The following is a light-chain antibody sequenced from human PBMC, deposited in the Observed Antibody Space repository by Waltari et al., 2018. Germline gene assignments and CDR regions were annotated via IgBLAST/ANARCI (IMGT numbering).Light chain of an antibody. CDR2: QDV. CDR3: QTWDSTYVV. V-gene: IGLV3-1*01. Sequence: SYELTQPPSVSVSPGQTANISCSGNKLGDKYVCWYHQKPGQSPVLVIYQDVKRPSVIPERFSCFNSGNPATLTISGTQAMDEADYYCQTWDSTYVVFGGGTTLTVL. J-gene: IGLJ2*01. CDR1: KLGDKY.